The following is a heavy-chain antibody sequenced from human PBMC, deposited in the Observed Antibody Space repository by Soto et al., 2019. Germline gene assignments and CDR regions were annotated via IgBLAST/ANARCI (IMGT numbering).Heavy chain of an antibody. CDR3: AREGGDPPYYYFGLDV. D-gene: IGHD6-25*01. V-gene: IGHV3-21*01. J-gene: IGHJ6*02. CDR1: GFTFSSYT. Sequence: EAQLVESGGGLVKPGGSLRLSCAASGFTFSSYTINWVRQAPGKGLEWVSSISSSSIYIYYADSVKGRFTISRDNAKNSLFLQMNNLRAEDTAVYFCAREGGDPPYYYFGLDVWGQGTTVTVSS. CDR2: ISSSSIYI.